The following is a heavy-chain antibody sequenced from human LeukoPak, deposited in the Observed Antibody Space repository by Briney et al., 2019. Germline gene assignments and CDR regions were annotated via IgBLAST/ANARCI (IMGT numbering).Heavy chain of an antibody. D-gene: IGHD3-10*01. Sequence: GGSLRLSCAASGFTFSNAWMSWVRQAPGKGLEWVGRIKSKTDGGTTDYAAPVKGRFTTSRDDSKNTLYLQMNGLKTEDTAVYYCTTSGGSDAFDIWGQGTMVTVSS. CDR1: GFTFSNAW. CDR2: IKSKTDGGTT. V-gene: IGHV3-15*01. CDR3: TTSGGSDAFDI. J-gene: IGHJ3*02.